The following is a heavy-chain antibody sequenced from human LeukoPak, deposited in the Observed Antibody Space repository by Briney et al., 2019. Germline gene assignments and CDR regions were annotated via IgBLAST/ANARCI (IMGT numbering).Heavy chain of an antibody. J-gene: IGHJ6*02. CDR2: MNPNSGNT. CDR1: GYTFTSYD. Sequence: ASVKVSCKASGYTFTSYDINWVRQATGQGLEWMGWMNPNSGNTGYAQKFQGRVTMTRNTSISTACMELSSLRSEDTAVYYCARGATAQIQLWPTAYYYYGMDVWGQGTTVTVSS. V-gene: IGHV1-8*01. D-gene: IGHD5-18*01. CDR3: ARGATAQIQLWPTAYYYYGMDV.